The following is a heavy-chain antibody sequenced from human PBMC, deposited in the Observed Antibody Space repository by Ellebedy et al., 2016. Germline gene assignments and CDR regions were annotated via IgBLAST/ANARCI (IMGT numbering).Heavy chain of an antibody. D-gene: IGHD2-2*01. CDR3: ARGGMLYCTSTYCVDY. V-gene: IGHV1-18*01. CDR2: INTYNGHT. CDR1: GYSLTSYG. J-gene: IGHJ4*02. Sequence: ASVKVSCXASGYSLTSYGISWVRQAPGQGLEWMGWINTYNGHTNYAQKFQGRLTMTTDTSTSTAYMELRSLRSDDAAMYYCARGGMLYCTSTYCVDYWGQGTLVTVSS.